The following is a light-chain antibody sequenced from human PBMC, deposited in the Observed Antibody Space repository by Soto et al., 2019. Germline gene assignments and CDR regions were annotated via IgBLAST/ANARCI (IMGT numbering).Light chain of an antibody. CDR2: DAS. Sequence: EIVLTQSPATLALSPGERATLSCRASQSVSSYLAWYQQKPGQAPRLLIYDASNSATGIPARFSGSGSGTDFTLTISSREPEDVAVYYCQQRSNCPPYTFGQGTKLEIK. J-gene: IGKJ2*01. V-gene: IGKV3-11*01. CDR3: QQRSNCPPYT. CDR1: QSVSSY.